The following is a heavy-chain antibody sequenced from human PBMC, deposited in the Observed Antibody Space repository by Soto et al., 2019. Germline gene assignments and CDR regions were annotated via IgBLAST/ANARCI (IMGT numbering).Heavy chain of an antibody. CDR3: TRGVTANYMGRDAFEI. CDR1: GGTFSSYT. Sequence: QVLLVQSGAEVKKPGSSVKVTCKASGGTFSSYTISWVRQAPGQGLEYMGGIMPIFGTATYTPSFQDRVTITADQSTSTVHTALRRLTSDDTAVYYCTRGVTANYMGRDAFEIWGQGTMGTVSS. J-gene: IGHJ3*02. V-gene: IGHV1-69*01. CDR2: IMPIFGTA. D-gene: IGHD1-7*01.